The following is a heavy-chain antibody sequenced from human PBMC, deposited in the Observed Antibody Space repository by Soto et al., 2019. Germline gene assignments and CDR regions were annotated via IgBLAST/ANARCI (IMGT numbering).Heavy chain of an antibody. Sequence: ASVKVSCKASGYTFTSYDINWVRQATGQGLEWMGWMNPNSGNTGYAQKFQGRVTMTRNTSISTAYMELSSLRSEDTAVYYCARERDIVVVVAATPRYYYGMDVWGQGTTVTVSS. D-gene: IGHD2-15*01. V-gene: IGHV1-8*01. CDR1: GYTFTSYD. CDR3: ARERDIVVVVAATPRYYYGMDV. CDR2: MNPNSGNT. J-gene: IGHJ6*02.